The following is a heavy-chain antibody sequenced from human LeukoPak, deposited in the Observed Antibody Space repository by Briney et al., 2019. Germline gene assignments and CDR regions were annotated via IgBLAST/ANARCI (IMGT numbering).Heavy chain of an antibody. V-gene: IGHV1-2*02. J-gene: IGHJ4*02. D-gene: IGHD2-15*01. CDR1: GYTFTGHY. CDR2: INPNSGGT. CDR3: ARDQVARDIVVVLTATGTIDY. Sequence: ASVKVSCKASGYTFTGHYMHWGRQAPGQGREWMGWINPNSGGTTYAQKFQGRVTMTRDTSISTAYMELSRLRSDDTAVYYCARDQVARDIVVVLTATGTIDYWGQGTLVTVSS.